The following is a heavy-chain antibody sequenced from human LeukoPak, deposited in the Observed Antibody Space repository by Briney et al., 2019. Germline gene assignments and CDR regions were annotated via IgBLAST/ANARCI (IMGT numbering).Heavy chain of an antibody. Sequence: SETLSLTCTVSGGSISTSNYYWGWIRQPPGKGLEWIGNIFYSGSTYYSPSLRSRVTISLDTSRNQFSLKLNSVTAADTAVYYCARDGPANAFDIWGQGTMVTVSS. V-gene: IGHV4-39*07. CDR1: GGSISTSNYY. CDR2: IFYSGST. J-gene: IGHJ3*02. CDR3: ARDGPANAFDI.